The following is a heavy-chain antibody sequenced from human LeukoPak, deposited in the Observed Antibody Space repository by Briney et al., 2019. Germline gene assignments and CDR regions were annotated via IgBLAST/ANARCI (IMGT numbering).Heavy chain of an antibody. CDR3: ARDFSDYYDSSGYYFRWFDP. Sequence: PSETLSLTCTVSGYSISSGYYWGWIRQPPGKGLEWIGTMYHSGSTYYNPSLKSRVTISVDTSKNQFSLKLSSVTAADTAVYYCARDFSDYYDSSGYYFRWFDPWGQGTLVTVSS. CDR1: GYSISSGYY. V-gene: IGHV4-38-2*02. D-gene: IGHD3-22*01. J-gene: IGHJ5*02. CDR2: MYHSGST.